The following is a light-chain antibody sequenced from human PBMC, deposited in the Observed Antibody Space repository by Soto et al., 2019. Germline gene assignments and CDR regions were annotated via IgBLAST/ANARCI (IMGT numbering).Light chain of an antibody. J-gene: IGKJ1*01. CDR2: GAS. V-gene: IGKV3-20*01. CDR3: QQCGSSPKT. Sequence: EIVLTQSPAILSLSPGERATLSCRASQSVSSSDLAWYQQKPGQAPRLLIYGASSRATGIPHRFSGSGSGIDFTLTISRLEPEDFAVYYCQQCGSSPKTFGQGTKVEIK. CDR1: QSVSSSD.